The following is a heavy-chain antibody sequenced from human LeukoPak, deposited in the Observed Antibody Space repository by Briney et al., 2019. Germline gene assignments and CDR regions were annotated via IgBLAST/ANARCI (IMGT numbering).Heavy chain of an antibody. V-gene: IGHV4-4*02. CDR2: IHHAGAS. J-gene: IGHJ4*02. CDR3: ARGEYSSSHSFDQ. CDR1: GGSINSRNW. Sequence: SETLSLTCVVSGGSINSRNWWTWVRQPPGKGLEWIGEIHHAGASDYNPSLKSRITISVDESKNHFSLSLNSVTAADTAVYYCARGEYSSSHSFDQWGPGALVTVSS. D-gene: IGHD6-6*01.